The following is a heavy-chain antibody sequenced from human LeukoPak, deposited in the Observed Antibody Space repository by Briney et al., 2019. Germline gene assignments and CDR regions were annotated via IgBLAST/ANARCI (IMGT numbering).Heavy chain of an antibody. Sequence: GGSLRLSCAASVFTLSSYWMSWVRQAPGKGREWVANIKQEGSEKNYVDSVKGRFTISRDNAKNSLYPQMNSLRAEDTAVYYCARDRFYSVVVTAFDYWGQGTLVTVSS. V-gene: IGHV3-7*01. CDR2: IKQEGSEK. D-gene: IGHD2-21*02. CDR3: ARDRFYSVVVTAFDY. CDR1: VFTLSSYW. J-gene: IGHJ4*02.